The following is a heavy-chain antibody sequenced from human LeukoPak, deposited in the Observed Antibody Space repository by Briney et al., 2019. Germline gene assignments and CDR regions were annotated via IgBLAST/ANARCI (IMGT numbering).Heavy chain of an antibody. Sequence: SETLSLTCTVSGGSISSYYWSWIRQPPGKGLEWIGYIYYSGSTNYNPSHKSRVTISVDTSKNQFSLKLSSVTAADTAVYYCARGKLGMEAFDIWGQGTMVTVSS. CDR2: IYYSGST. J-gene: IGHJ3*02. D-gene: IGHD7-27*01. V-gene: IGHV4-59*01. CDR1: GGSISSYY. CDR3: ARGKLGMEAFDI.